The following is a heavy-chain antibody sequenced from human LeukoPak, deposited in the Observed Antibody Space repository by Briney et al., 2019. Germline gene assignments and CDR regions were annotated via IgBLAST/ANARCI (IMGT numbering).Heavy chain of an antibody. CDR3: VRDRELFY. V-gene: IGHV4-30-2*02. CDR2: IYHSGST. CDR1: GGSINSGGYS. Sequence: SETLSLTCAVSGGSINSGGYSWSWIRQPPGKGLEWIGYIYHSGSTYYNPSLKSRVTISVDRSKNQFSLKLSSVTAADTAVYYCVRDRELFYWGQGTLVTVSS. J-gene: IGHJ4*02. D-gene: IGHD1-7*01.